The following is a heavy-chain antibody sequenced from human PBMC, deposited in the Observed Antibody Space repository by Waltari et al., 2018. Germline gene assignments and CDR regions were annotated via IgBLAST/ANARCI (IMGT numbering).Heavy chain of an antibody. D-gene: IGHD3-3*01. V-gene: IGHV4-59*01. CDR2: IAYNGRT. J-gene: IGHJ4*02. CDR1: GDPLNNDY. CDR3: GRSYDFWSGYPLDY. Sequence: QVQLQESGPALVKPSETLSLTCAASGDPLNNDYWNWVRQPPGKELEWIGYIAYNGRTNYNPSLKSRVTISVDTSKTQFSLKLTSVTSADTAIYYCGRSYDFWSGYPLDYWGPGRLVTVSS.